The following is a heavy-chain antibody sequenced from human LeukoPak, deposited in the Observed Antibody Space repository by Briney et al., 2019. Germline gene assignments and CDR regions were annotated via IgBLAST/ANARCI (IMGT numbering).Heavy chain of an antibody. CDR2: ISGSGGNT. V-gene: IGHV3-23*01. CDR1: GFTFSSYA. Sequence: QAGGSLRLSCAASGFTFSSYAMSWVRQAPGKGLEWVSAISGSGGNTYYADSVKGRFTISRDNSKNTLYLQMNSLRAEDTAVYYCAKDLRAAAGTPLDYWGQGTLVTVSS. J-gene: IGHJ4*02. D-gene: IGHD6-13*01. CDR3: AKDLRAAAGTPLDY.